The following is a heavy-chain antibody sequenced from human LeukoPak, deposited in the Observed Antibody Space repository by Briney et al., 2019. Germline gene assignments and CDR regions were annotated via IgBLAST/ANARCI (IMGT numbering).Heavy chain of an antibody. CDR2: IYYSGST. D-gene: IGHD6-13*01. CDR1: GGSISSSSYY. J-gene: IGHJ2*01. Sequence: SETLSLTCTVSGGSISSSSYYWGWIRQPPGKGLEWIGSIYYSGSTYYNPSLKSRVTISVDTSKNQFSLKLSSVTAADTAVYYCARLVSFPLVPKRYFDLWGRGTLVTVSS. V-gene: IGHV4-39*07. CDR3: ARLVSFPLVPKRYFDL.